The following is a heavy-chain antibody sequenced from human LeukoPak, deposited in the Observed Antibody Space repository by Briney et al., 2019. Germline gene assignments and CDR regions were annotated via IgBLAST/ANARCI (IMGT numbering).Heavy chain of an antibody. Sequence: ASVKVSCKVSGYTLTELSMHWVRQAPGKGLEWMGGFDPEDGETIYAQKFQGRVTMTEDTSTDTAYMELSSLRSEDTAVYYCATRDCSSTSCYLVGSAPFDIWGQGTMVTVSS. J-gene: IGHJ3*02. CDR1: GYTLTELS. CDR2: FDPEDGET. V-gene: IGHV1-24*01. CDR3: ATRDCSSTSCYLVGSAPFDI. D-gene: IGHD2-2*01.